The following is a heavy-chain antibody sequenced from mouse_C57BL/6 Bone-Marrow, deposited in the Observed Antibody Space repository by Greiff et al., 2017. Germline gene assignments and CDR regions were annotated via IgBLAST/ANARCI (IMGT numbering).Heavy chain of an antibody. CDR1: GYTFTSYW. V-gene: IGHV1-55*01. D-gene: IGHD1-1*01. CDR3: ARGHYYGSSYAWYFDV. CDR2: IYPGSGST. Sequence: QVQLQQPGAELVKPGASVKMSCKASGYTFTSYWITWVKQRPGQGLEWIGDIYPGSGSTNSNEKFKSKATLTVDTSSSTAYMQLSSLTSEDSAVYYCARGHYYGSSYAWYFDVWGTGTTVTVS. J-gene: IGHJ1*03.